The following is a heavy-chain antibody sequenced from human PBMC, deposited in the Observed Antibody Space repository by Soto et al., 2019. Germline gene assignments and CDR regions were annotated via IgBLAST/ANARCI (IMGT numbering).Heavy chain of an antibody. CDR1: GGSISSYY. Sequence: SETLSLTCTVSGGSISSYYWSWIRQPPGKGLEWIGYIHYSGSTKYNPSLKGRVSISVDTSNNQFSLKVSSVTAADTAVYYCAREDCSGGSCSPFDYWGQGTLVTVSS. CDR2: IHYSGST. V-gene: IGHV4-59*01. CDR3: AREDCSGGSCSPFDY. D-gene: IGHD2-15*01. J-gene: IGHJ4*02.